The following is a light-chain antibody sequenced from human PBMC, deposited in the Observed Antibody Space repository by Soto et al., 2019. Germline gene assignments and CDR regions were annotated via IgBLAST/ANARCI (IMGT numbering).Light chain of an antibody. V-gene: IGKV1-39*01. CDR1: QRISNY. Sequence: DLQMTQSPSSLSASVGDTVTITCRASQRISNYLNWYQQKPRKAPKLLIYAASSLQSGVPSRFSGSGSGTDFTLTITSLQPEDFATYYCQQSHSRYTFGQGTKLEIK. CDR3: QQSHSRYT. CDR2: AAS. J-gene: IGKJ2*01.